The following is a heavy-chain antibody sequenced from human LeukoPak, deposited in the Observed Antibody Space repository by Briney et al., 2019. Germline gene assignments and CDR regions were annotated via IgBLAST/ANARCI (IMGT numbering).Heavy chain of an antibody. D-gene: IGHD5-12*01. Sequence: GGSLRLSCAASGFTFSSYSMTWVRQAPGKGLEWVSSISSSSSYIYYADSVKGRFTISRDNAKNSLYLQMNSLRAEDTAVYYCARAVWLQSTDYWGQGTLVTVSS. J-gene: IGHJ4*02. CDR1: GFTFSSYS. V-gene: IGHV3-21*01. CDR2: ISSSSSYI. CDR3: ARAVWLQSTDY.